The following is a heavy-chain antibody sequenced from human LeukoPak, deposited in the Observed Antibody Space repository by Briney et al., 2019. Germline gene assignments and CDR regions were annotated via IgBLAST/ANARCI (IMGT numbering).Heavy chain of an antibody. V-gene: IGHV1-2*02. CDR2: INPNSGGT. CDR1: GYTFTDYY. Sequence: GASVKVSRKASGYTFTDYYMHWVRQAPGQGLEWLGWINPNSGGTNYAQKFQGRVTMTRDTSISTAYMELSRLRSDDTAVYYCAREYYDSSAYNQEAIDYWGQGTLVTVSS. CDR3: AREYYDSSAYNQEAIDY. D-gene: IGHD3-22*01. J-gene: IGHJ4*02.